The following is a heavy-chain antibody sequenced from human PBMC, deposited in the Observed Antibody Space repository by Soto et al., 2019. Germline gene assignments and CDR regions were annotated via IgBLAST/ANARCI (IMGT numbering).Heavy chain of an antibody. CDR2: TSYDGSNN. CDR1: GFTFRSYV. Sequence: QVQLVESGGGVVQPGTSLRLSCVGSGFTFRSYVIHWVRQAPGKGLEWVALTSYDGSNNFYGDSVKGRFTISRHNSRNTVELQMDSLRFEDTALYYCARWWTTWGLDVWGQGTLVSVSS. D-gene: IGHD2-15*01. CDR3: ARWWTTWGLDV. V-gene: IGHV3-33*05. J-gene: IGHJ4*02.